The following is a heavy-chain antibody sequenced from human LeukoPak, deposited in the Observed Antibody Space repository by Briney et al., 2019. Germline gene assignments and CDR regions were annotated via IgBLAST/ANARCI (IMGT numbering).Heavy chain of an antibody. V-gene: IGHV3-53*01. CDR3: ARGRFSGPDDY. CDR1: EFSVSSNY. Sequence: GGSLRLSCAVPEFSVSSNYMNWVRQAPGKGLEWVSVIYSGGATYYADSVRGRFTISRDNSKNMVSLQMTSLGAEDTAVYYCARGRFSGPDDYWGQGTLVTVSS. J-gene: IGHJ4*02. D-gene: IGHD6-19*01. CDR2: IYSGGAT.